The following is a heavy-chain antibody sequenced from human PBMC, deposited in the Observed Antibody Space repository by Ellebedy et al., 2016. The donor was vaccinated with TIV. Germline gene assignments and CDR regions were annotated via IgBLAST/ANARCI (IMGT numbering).Heavy chain of an antibody. CDR3: SRRISSGREYFFDF. V-gene: IGHV1-18*01. J-gene: IGHJ4*02. CDR2: INAHNGNI. D-gene: IGHD6-19*01. CDR1: GYTFTSFG. Sequence: AASVKVSCKSSGYTFTSFGVNWVRQAPGQGLEWMGWINAHNGNINYEQNFQDRVNLTMDISPNTAYMELRSLRPKDTSVYFCSRRISSGREYFFDFWGQGTLVSVSS.